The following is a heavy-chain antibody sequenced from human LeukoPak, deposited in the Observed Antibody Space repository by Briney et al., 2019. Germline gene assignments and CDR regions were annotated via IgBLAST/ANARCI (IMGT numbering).Heavy chain of an antibody. CDR2: TYYRSKWYN. D-gene: IGHD7-27*01. J-gene: IGHJ4*02. CDR1: GDSVSSNSAA. V-gene: IGHV6-1*01. CDR3: ARGVSSVTGDLFDY. Sequence: SQTLSLTCAISGDSVSSNSAAWNWIRQSPSRGPEWLGRTYYRSKWYNDYAVSVKSRITINPDTSKNQFSLQLNSVTPGDTAVYYCARGVSSVTGDLFDYWGQGTLVTVSS.